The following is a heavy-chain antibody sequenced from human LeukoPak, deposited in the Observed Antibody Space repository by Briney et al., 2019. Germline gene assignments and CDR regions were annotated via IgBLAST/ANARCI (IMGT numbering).Heavy chain of an antibody. D-gene: IGHD6-13*01. CDR1: GFIFRNYY. Sequence: PGGSLRLSCAASGFIFRNYYMSWVRQAPGKGLEGVANIDRDGSSEYYVDSVRGRFTISRYNAKNSLYLQMNSLRVDDTAIYYCARVGAPGTADYWGQGTLVTVSS. V-gene: IGHV3-7*01. CDR2: IDRDGSSE. CDR3: ARVGAPGTADY. J-gene: IGHJ4*02.